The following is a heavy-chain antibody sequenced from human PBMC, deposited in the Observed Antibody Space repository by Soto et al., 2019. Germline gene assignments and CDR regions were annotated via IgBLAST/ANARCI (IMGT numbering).Heavy chain of an antibody. V-gene: IGHV3-74*01. D-gene: IGHD2-21*01. Sequence: PGGSLRLSCAGSGFTFSTYWMHWVRQAPGTGLEWVSRIRGDGSSTYYADSVKGRFTISRDKSKNTLYLQMNSLRAEDTAVYYCAKDLRGGIFDYWGQGTLVTVSS. J-gene: IGHJ4*02. CDR3: AKDLRGGIFDY. CDR2: IRGDGSST. CDR1: GFTFSTYW.